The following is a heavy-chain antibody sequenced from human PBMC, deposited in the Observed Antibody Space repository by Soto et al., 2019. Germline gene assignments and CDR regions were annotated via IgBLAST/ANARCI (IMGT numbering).Heavy chain of an antibody. CDR3: VKAKKGYSSSSSYYYGMDV. CDR1: GFTFSSYG. V-gene: IGHV3-30*02. CDR2: IWYDGSNK. Sequence: PGGSLRLSCAASGFTFSSYGMHWVRQAPGKGLEWVAVIWYDGSNKYYADSVKGRFTISRDNSKNTLYLQMSSLRAEDTAVYYCVKAKKGYSSSSSYYYGMDVWGQGTTVTVPS. D-gene: IGHD6-6*01. J-gene: IGHJ6*02.